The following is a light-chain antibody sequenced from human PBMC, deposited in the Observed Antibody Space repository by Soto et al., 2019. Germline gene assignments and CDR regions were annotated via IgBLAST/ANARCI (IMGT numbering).Light chain of an antibody. Sequence: EIVLTQSPGTLSLSPGERATLSFRASQSVSSNFLAWYQQQPSQAPRLLIHGASMRATGIPDRFSGSGSATDFTPTISRLEHEDFAVYCCQQYGDTWTFGQGTKVDIK. J-gene: IGKJ1*01. CDR2: GAS. CDR3: QQYGDTWT. V-gene: IGKV3-20*01. CDR1: QSVSSNF.